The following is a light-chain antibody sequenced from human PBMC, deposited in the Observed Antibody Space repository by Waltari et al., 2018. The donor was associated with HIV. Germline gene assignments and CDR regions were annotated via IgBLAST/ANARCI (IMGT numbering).Light chain of an antibody. V-gene: IGKV1-33*01. CDR2: DVS. J-gene: IGKJ3*01. Sequence: DIQMTQSPSSLSASVGDRVTITCQASQDISNHLNWYRQKPGKAPKFLIYDVSNLEIGVPSRFSGSGSGTDFTFTISSLQPEDIATYYCHQYDNLPPTFGPGTKVDIK. CDR1: QDISNH. CDR3: HQYDNLPPT.